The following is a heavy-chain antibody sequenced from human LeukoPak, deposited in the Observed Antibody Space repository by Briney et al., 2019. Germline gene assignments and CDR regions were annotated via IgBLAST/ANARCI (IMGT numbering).Heavy chain of an antibody. CDR1: GFTFSSYW. J-gene: IGHJ6*02. Sequence: GGSLRLSCAASGFTFSSYWMSWVRQAPGKGLEWVANIKQDGSEKYYVDSVKGRFTISRDNAKNSLYLQMNSLRAEDTAMYYCARGAREQQPDYYYGLDVWGQGTTVTVSS. CDR2: IKQDGSEK. V-gene: IGHV3-7*05. CDR3: ARGAREQQPDYYYGLDV. D-gene: IGHD6-13*01.